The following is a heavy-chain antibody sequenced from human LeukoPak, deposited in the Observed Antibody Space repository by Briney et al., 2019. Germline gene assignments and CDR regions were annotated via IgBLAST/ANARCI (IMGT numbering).Heavy chain of an antibody. CDR3: ARRSGDFWSGYYYGMDV. J-gene: IGHJ6*02. V-gene: IGHV4-31*03. D-gene: IGHD3-3*01. Sequence: SETLSLTCTVSGGSISSGGYYWSWIRQHPGKGLEWIGYIYYSGSTYYNPSLKSRVTISVDTSKNQFSLKLSSVTAADMAVYYCARRSGDFWSGYYYGMDVWGQGTTVTVSS. CDR1: GGSISSGGYY. CDR2: IYYSGST.